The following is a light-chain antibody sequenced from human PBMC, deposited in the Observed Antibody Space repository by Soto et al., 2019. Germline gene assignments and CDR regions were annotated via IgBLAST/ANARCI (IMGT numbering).Light chain of an antibody. Sequence: DVLLTQTPLSLPVSPGHPASISCKSTRSLLHITGETFLFWYLQKPGQSPQLLIYEVYTRVSGVQDRFSGSGSGTDFTLEIRRVETDDVGIYYCMQSTQLPPTCGQGTRREIK. CDR1: RSLLHITGETF. J-gene: IGKJ5*01. CDR2: EVY. CDR3: MQSTQLPPT. V-gene: IGKV2D-29*02.